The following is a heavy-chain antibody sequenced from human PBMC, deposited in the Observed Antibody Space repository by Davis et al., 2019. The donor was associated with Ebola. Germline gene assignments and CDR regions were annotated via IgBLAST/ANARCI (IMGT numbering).Heavy chain of an antibody. V-gene: IGHV3-30*02. CDR3: AKIPAAGFNFDF. CDR1: GFSSSAYG. Sequence: PGGSLTLSCAASGFSSSAYGMHWVRQAPGKGLELVASIWYYANNTHYADSVKGRFAISRDNSKNMVYLDMNILRAEDTAVYYCAKIPAAGFNFDFWGQGTLVTVSS. D-gene: IGHD6-13*01. J-gene: IGHJ4*02. CDR2: IWYYANNT.